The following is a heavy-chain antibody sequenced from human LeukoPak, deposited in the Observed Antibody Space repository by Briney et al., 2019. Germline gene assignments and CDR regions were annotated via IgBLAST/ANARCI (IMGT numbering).Heavy chain of an antibody. Sequence: GASVKVSCKASGYTFTKYYMNWVRQAPGQGLEWMGIMHPTGDRTNYAQKFQGRVTLTRDTSTGTFYMELSSLTSEDTAVYYCARHDFDLPMIYSFFVHWGQGTLVTVSS. V-gene: IGHV1-46*01. D-gene: IGHD3-3*01. CDR1: GYTFTKYY. CDR2: MHPTGDRT. J-gene: IGHJ5*02. CDR3: ARHDFDLPMIYSFFVH.